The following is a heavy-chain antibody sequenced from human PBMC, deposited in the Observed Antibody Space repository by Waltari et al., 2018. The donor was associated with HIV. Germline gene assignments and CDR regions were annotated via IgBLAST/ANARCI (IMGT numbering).Heavy chain of an antibody. CDR2: IWHDANNQ. CDR3: ARDSPAFSRGTEELDY. CDR1: GFTFSSYA. D-gene: IGHD2-2*01. Sequence: QVQLVESGGGVVRPGKSLRLSCAASGFTFSSYALHWVRQAPGKGLEWVAVIWHDANNQYYADSVQGRFTISRDNSKNTLYLQMNSLRAEDTALYYCARDSPAFSRGTEELDYWGQGTLVTVSS. J-gene: IGHJ4*02. V-gene: IGHV3-33*01.